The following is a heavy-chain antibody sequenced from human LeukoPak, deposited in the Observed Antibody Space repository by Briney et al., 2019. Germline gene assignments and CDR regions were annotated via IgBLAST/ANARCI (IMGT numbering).Heavy chain of an antibody. Sequence: ASVKVSCKTSGYTFINYDINWIRQAPGQGLEWLGWMSANSGNTGYAQKFQGRVTMTRTTSISTAFMELSRLTFEDTAVYYCVRNPPKGDIDYWGQGTLVTVSS. J-gene: IGHJ4*02. CDR1: GYTFINYD. CDR2: MSANSGNT. V-gene: IGHV1-8*01. CDR3: VRNPPKGDIDY. D-gene: IGHD2-21*02.